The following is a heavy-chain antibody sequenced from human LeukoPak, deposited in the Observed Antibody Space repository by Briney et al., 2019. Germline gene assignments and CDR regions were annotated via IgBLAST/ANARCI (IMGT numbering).Heavy chain of an antibody. CDR1: GYTFTSYG. CDR2: ISAYNGNT. CDR3: ARGEGIAVAATGEYYCDY. V-gene: IGHV1-18*01. Sequence: ASVKVSCKTSGYTFTSYGISSVRQAPGQGREWMGWISAYNGNTNYAEKLQGRVTMSIDTSTSTANMELRSLRSDDPAGYEFARGEGIAVAATGEYYCDYWGQGTLVTVSS. J-gene: IGHJ4*02. D-gene: IGHD6-19*01.